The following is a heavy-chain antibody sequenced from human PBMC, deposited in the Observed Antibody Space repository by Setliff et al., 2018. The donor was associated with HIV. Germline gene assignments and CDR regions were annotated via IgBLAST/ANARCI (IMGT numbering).Heavy chain of an antibody. CDR2: IDSGSETK. D-gene: IGHD3-22*01. CDR3: AREGSSGYTGWFDS. CDR1: GFTFSGSD. J-gene: IGHJ5*01. Sequence: PGGSLRLSCEASGFTFSGSDMNWVRLVPGKGLEWVSYIDSGSETKYYAHSVKGRFSISRDNSRNALFLRMNNLGVDDTAVYYCAREGSSGYTGWFDSWGQGTQVTVSS. V-gene: IGHV3-48*04.